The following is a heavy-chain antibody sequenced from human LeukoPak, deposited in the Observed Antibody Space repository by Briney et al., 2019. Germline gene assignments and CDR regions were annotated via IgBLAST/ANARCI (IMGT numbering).Heavy chain of an antibody. CDR3: ARGDATFDS. V-gene: IGHV3-9*01. CDR1: GFSIDDYA. Sequence: GGSLRLSCAASGFSIDDYAMHWVRQAPGKGLEWVAAIYWNSGGAVYADSVQGRFTISRDNPKNTLYLQMNSMRTDDTAVYYCARGDATFDSCGQGTRVTVSS. J-gene: IGHJ4*02. CDR2: IYWNSGGA.